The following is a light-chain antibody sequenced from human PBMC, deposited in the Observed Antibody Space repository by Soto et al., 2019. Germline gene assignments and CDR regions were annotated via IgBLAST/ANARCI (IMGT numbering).Light chain of an antibody. CDR2: EVS. Sequence: QSVLTQPASVSGSPGQSITISCTGTSSDIGTYNYVSWYQQHPGTAPKLIIYEVSKRPSGVPDRFSGSKSGNTASLTVSGLQAEDEADYYCSSYAGSNNLVFGGGTKVTVL. V-gene: IGLV2-8*01. J-gene: IGLJ2*01. CDR3: SSYAGSNNLV. CDR1: SSDIGTYNY.